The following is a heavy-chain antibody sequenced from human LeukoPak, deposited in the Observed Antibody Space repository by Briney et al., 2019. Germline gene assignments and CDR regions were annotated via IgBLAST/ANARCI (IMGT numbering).Heavy chain of an antibody. CDR2: IYYSGST. CDR1: GGSISSYY. CDR3: ARETSSGFIFDY. J-gene: IGHJ4*02. V-gene: IGHV4-59*01. Sequence: PSETLSLTCTVSGGSISSYYWSWIRQPPGKGLEWIGYIYYSGSTNYSPSLKSRVTISVDTSKNQFSLKLSSVTAADTAVYYCARETSSGFIFDYWGQGTLVTVSS. D-gene: IGHD3-22*01.